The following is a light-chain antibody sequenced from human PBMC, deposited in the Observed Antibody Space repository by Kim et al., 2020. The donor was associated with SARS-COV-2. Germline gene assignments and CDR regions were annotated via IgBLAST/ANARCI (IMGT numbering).Light chain of an antibody. V-gene: IGKV3-15*01. CDR2: DAS. CDR1: QSISGN. CDR3: QQYDIWPLT. Sequence: EIMMTQSPATLSVSPGERATLSCRASQSISGNLAWYQQKPGQAPRLLIYDASTRATDIPARFSGSGSGTEFTLTISSLQSEDFAVYYCQQYDIWPLTFGQGTKVDIK. J-gene: IGKJ1*01.